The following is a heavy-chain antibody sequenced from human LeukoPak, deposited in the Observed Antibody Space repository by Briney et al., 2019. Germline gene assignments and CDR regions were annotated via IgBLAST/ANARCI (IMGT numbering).Heavy chain of an antibody. Sequence: PGGSLRLSCAASAFTFSSYGMSWVRQAPGKGLEWVSAISGSGGSTYYADSVKGRFTISRDNSKNTLYLQMNSLRAEDTAVYYCATLPARPFDYWGQGTLVTVPS. CDR1: AFTFSSYG. CDR3: ATLPARPFDY. CDR2: ISGSGGST. V-gene: IGHV3-23*01. D-gene: IGHD6-6*01. J-gene: IGHJ4*02.